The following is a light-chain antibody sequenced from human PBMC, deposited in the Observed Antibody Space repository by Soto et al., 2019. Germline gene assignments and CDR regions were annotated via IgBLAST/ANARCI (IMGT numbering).Light chain of an antibody. V-gene: IGLV2-14*01. Sequence: QSVLTQPASVSGSPGQSIHISCTGTSSDVSGYNYVSCYQQHLGKAPKLMIYDVSNRPSGVSNRFSASKSGNKASQTISGLKAEDEADYYCRSYTSSSIRVFGTGTKVTVL. CDR3: RSYTSSSIRV. CDR1: SSDVSGYNY. CDR2: DVS. J-gene: IGLJ1*01.